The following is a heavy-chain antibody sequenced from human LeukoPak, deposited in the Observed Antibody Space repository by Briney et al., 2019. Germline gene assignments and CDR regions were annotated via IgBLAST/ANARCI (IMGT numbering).Heavy chain of an antibody. CDR3: ARYSGSYPRPVDY. Sequence: ASVKVSCKASGGSFNNYAISWVRQAPGQGLEWMGWISAYNGNTNYAQKLQGRVTMTTDTSTSTAYMELRSLRSDDTAVYYCARYSGSYPRPVDYWGQGTLVTVSS. J-gene: IGHJ4*02. CDR1: GGSFNNYA. V-gene: IGHV1-18*01. CDR2: ISAYNGNT. D-gene: IGHD1-26*01.